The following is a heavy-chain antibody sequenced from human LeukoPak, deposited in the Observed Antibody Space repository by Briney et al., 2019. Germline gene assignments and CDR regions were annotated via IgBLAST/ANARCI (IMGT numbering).Heavy chain of an antibody. CDR1: GFTFSSYA. D-gene: IGHD3-22*01. V-gene: IGHV3-30-3*01. J-gene: IGHJ4*02. Sequence: GGSLRLSCAASGFTFSSYAMHWVRQAPDKGLEWVAVISYDGSNKYYADSVKGRFTISRDNSKNTLYLQMNSLRAEDTAVYYCARARYDSSGYYYNYWGQGTLVTVSS. CDR2: ISYDGSNK. CDR3: ARARYDSSGYYYNY.